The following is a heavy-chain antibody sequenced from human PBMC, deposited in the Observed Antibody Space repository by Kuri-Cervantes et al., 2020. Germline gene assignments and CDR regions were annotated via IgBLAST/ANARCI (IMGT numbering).Heavy chain of an antibody. CDR3: TSRLRFDP. CDR1: GFTFSSYA. Sequence: GGSLRLSCAASGFTFSSYAMHWVRQAPGKGLEWVAVISYDGSNKYYADSVKGRFTISRDNAKNSLYLQMNSLKTEDTAVYYCTSRLRFDPWGQGTLVTVSS. J-gene: IGHJ5*02. V-gene: IGHV3-30-3*01. CDR2: ISYDGSNK.